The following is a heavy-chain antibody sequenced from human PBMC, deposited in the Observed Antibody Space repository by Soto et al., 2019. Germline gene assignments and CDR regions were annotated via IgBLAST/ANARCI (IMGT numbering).Heavy chain of an antibody. D-gene: IGHD1-26*01. CDR3: TTVVVGATSEDY. CDR2: IKRKTDGGTT. V-gene: IGHV3-15*01. CDR1: GFTFSNAW. J-gene: IGHJ4*02. Sequence: GGSLRLSCSASGFTFSNAWMSWFRQAPGKGLEWVGRIKRKTDGGTTDYAAPVKGRFTISRDDSKNTLYLQMNSLKTEDTAVYYCTTVVVGATSEDYWGQGTLVTVSS.